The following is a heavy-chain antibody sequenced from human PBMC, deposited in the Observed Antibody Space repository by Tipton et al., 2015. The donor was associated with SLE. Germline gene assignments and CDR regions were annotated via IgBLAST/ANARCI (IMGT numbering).Heavy chain of an antibody. D-gene: IGHD6-13*01. J-gene: IGHJ5*01. CDR1: GYSISSGYY. Sequence: GLVKPSETLSLTCTVSGYSISSGYYWGWIRQPPGKGLEWIGEINHSGSTNYNPSLKSRVTISVDTSKNQFSLKLSSVTAADTAVYYCARFSLAAAGTWFDPWGQGTTVTVSS. CDR3: ARFSLAAAGTWFDP. V-gene: IGHV4-38-2*02. CDR2: INHSGST.